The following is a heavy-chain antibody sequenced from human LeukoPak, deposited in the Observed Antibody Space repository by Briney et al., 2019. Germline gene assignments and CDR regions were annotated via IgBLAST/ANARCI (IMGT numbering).Heavy chain of an antibody. Sequence: PGGSLRLSCAASGFTFSSYAMSWVRQAPGKGLEWVSAISGGGGSTYYADSVKGRFTISRDNSKNTLYLQMNSLRAEDTAVYYCARPPYSSGWYWGVWGQGTTVTVSS. V-gene: IGHV3-23*01. J-gene: IGHJ6*02. D-gene: IGHD6-19*01. CDR2: ISGGGGST. CDR1: GFTFSSYA. CDR3: ARPPYSSGWYWGV.